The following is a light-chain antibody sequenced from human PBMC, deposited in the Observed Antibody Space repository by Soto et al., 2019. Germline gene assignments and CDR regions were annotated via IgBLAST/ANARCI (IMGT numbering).Light chain of an antibody. J-gene: IGKJ3*01. CDR2: AAS. V-gene: IGKV1-39*01. Sequence: DIQMTQSPSSLSASVGDRVTITCRASQIISSYLNWYQQEPGKAPKLLIYAASRLKSGVPSRFSGSGSGTDFTLTISSLQPEDFATYYCQQSYSAPFTFGPGTKVEIK. CDR3: QQSYSAPFT. CDR1: QIISSY.